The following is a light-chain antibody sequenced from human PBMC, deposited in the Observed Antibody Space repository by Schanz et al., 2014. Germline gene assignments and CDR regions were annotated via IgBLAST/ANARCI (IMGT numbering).Light chain of an antibody. V-gene: IGKV4-1*01. J-gene: IGKJ2*01. CDR2: WAS. CDR1: QSVLYTSNNKNY. Sequence: DIVMTQSPDSLPVSLGERATINCKSSQSVLYTSNNKNYLAWYQHKPGQPPKLLIYWASTRESGVPDRFSGSGSGTDFTLTISSLQAEDVAVYYCQQYYSTPTFGQGTKLEIK. CDR3: QQYYSTPT.